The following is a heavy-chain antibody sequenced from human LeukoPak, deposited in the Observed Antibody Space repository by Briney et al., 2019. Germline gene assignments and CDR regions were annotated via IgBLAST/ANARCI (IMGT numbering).Heavy chain of an antibody. CDR3: ARGGNYWPQWWFDP. D-gene: IGHD1-26*01. Sequence: SETLSLTCSVSGDSITGYYWSWIRQPPGKGLEWIGYIYYTGSTSYNPSLKSRVTMSLDASKNQLSLELNSVTPADTAVYYCARGGNYWPQWWFDPWGRGTLVSVSS. CDR2: IYYTGST. J-gene: IGHJ5*02. V-gene: IGHV4-59*01. CDR1: GDSITGYY.